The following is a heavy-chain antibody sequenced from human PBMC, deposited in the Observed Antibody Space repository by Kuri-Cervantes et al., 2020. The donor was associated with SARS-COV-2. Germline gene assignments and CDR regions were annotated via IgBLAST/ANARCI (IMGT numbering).Heavy chain of an antibody. Sequence: GSLRLSCTVSGGSISSGSYYWSWILQPAGKGLEWIGYIYYSGSTNYNPSLKSRVTISVDTSKNQFSLKLSSVTAADTAVYYCARPDWSGPAYYFDYWGQGTLVTVSS. V-gene: IGHV4-61*10. D-gene: IGHD3-3*01. CDR3: ARPDWSGPAYYFDY. CDR1: GGSISSGSYY. J-gene: IGHJ4*02. CDR2: IYYSGST.